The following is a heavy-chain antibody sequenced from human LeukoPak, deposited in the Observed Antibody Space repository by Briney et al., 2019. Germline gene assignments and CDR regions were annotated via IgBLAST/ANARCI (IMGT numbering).Heavy chain of an antibody. V-gene: IGHV3-15*01. CDR2: IQSKIDGETV. Sequence: GGSLRLSCTASGFTFTDAWMSWVRQVPGKGLEWVGRIQSKIDGETVVYSAPVRGRFTISRDDSKNTLYLQMNSLRTEDTAVYYCTTDTRSWYYFDNWGQGTLVTVSS. D-gene: IGHD6-13*01. CDR3: TTDTRSWYYFDN. J-gene: IGHJ4*02. CDR1: GFTFTDAW.